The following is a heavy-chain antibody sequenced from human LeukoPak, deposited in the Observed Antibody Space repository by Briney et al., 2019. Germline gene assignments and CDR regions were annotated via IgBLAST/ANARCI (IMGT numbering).Heavy chain of an antibody. V-gene: IGHV1-69*13. CDR3: AAANGLWFGELLFDP. J-gene: IGHJ5*02. D-gene: IGHD3-10*01. CDR1: GGTFSSYA. CDR2: IIPIFGTA. Sequence: VASVKVSCKASGGTFSSYAISWVRQAPGQGLEWMGGIIPIFGTANYAQKFQGRVTITADESTSTAYMELSSLRSEDTAVYYCAAANGLWFGELLFDPWGQGTLVTVSS.